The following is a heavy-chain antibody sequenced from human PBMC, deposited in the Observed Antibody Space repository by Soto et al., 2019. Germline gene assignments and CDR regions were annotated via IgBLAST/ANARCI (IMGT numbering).Heavy chain of an antibody. D-gene: IGHD3-22*01. CDR1: GFTFSNAW. V-gene: IGHV3-15*01. CDR2: IKSKINGGTT. Sequence: PGGSLRLSCAASGFTFSNAWMSWVRQAPGKGLEWVGRIKSKINGGTTEYAAPVKGRFTISRDDSKNTLFLHMNSLKTEDTAVYFCTSDLYYYDSSSYSYYFDYWGQGTLVTVSS. J-gene: IGHJ4*02. CDR3: TSDLYYYDSSSYSYYFDY.